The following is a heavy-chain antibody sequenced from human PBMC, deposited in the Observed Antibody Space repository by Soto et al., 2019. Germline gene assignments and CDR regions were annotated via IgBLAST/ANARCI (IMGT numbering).Heavy chain of an antibody. Sequence: QVQLVQSGAEAKKSGASVKVSCKASRYTFISYDINWVRQATGQGLEWMGWMNPNSGNTGYAQKFQGRITMTRNTSTNTAYMELGSLRSEDTAVYYCARGQEVWWNAGPLGLHGLDVWGQGTTVTVSS. CDR1: RYTFISYD. V-gene: IGHV1-8*01. J-gene: IGHJ6*02. CDR3: ARGQEVWWNAGPLGLHGLDV. CDR2: MNPNSGNT. D-gene: IGHD3-16*01.